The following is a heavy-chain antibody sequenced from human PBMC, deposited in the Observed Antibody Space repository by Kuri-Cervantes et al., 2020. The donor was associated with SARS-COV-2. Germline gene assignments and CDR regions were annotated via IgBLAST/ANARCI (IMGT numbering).Heavy chain of an antibody. Sequence: GGSLRLSCKGSGYSFTTYWIGWVRQMPGKGLEWMGIIYPGDSETRYSPSFQGQVTIPADKSITTAYLQWSSLKASDTAMYYCARRAYCGGDCYSGAYWYLDLWGRGTLVTDSS. J-gene: IGHJ2*01. CDR1: GYSFTTYW. CDR3: ARRAYCGGDCYSGAYWYLDL. V-gene: IGHV5-51*01. D-gene: IGHD2-21*01. CDR2: IYPGDSET.